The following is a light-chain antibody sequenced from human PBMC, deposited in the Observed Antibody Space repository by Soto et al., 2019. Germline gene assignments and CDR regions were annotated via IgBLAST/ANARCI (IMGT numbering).Light chain of an antibody. CDR3: QVGDVSHDHHV. CDR1: NIGSKT. J-gene: IGLJ2*01. CDR2: DDA. Sequence: SSVLTQPPSVSVAPGQTASITCGGTNIGSKTVHWYQQKPGQAPMLVVYDDADRPSGIPERFSCSNSGNTATLTITRVEAGDEAAYYCQVGDVSHDHHVFGGGTKLTVL. V-gene: IGLV3-21*02.